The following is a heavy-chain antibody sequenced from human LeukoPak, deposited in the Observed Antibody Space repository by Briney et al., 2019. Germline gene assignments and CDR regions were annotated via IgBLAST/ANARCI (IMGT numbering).Heavy chain of an antibody. D-gene: IGHD4-11*01. CDR3: TRGSNGDF. V-gene: IGHV3-21*01. Sequence: PGGSLRLSCAASGFTFSDYNMNWVRQAPGKGLEWVSSIRSSSSYIYYADSVKGRFTISRDNAKNSLFLQMNGLRVEDTAVYHCTRGSNGDFWGQGTLVTVSP. CDR1: GFTFSDYN. J-gene: IGHJ4*02. CDR2: IRSSSSYI.